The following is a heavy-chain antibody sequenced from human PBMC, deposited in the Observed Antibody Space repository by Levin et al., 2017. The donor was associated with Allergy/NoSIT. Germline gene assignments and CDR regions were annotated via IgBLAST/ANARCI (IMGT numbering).Heavy chain of an antibody. D-gene: IGHD6-13*01. CDR3: ARLGIAAAGGAYFDY. CDR2: IYYSGST. CDR1: GGSISSSSYY. Sequence: SETLSLTCTVSGGSISSSSYYWGWIRQPPGKGLEWIGSIYYSGSTYYNPSLKSRVTISVDTSKNQFSLKLSSVTAADTAVYYCARLGIAAAGGAYFDYWGQGTLVTVSS. J-gene: IGHJ4*02. V-gene: IGHV4-39*01.